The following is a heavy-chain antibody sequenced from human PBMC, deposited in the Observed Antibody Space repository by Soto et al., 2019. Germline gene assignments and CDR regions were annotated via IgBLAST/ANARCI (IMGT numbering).Heavy chain of an antibody. CDR3: ARGRPSGYRFGPRNFFYYGLDV. CDR1: GASLWDHY. V-gene: IGHV4-34*01. J-gene: IGHJ6*02. Sequence: PSGTLSLTSAVLGASLWDHYGGCILQSPDKGVEWIGEVHPSGSTDYNPSLKSRLTLSLDTSKNQFSLKVASVTAADTAVYFCARGRPSGYRFGPRNFFYYGLDVWGPGTTVTVSS. CDR2: VHPSGST. D-gene: IGHD5-18*01.